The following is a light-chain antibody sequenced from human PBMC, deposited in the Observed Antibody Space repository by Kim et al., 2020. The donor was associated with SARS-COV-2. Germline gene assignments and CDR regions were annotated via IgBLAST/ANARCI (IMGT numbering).Light chain of an antibody. CDR2: RNN. CDR3: AAWDDSLSGWV. J-gene: IGLJ3*02. CDR1: SSNIGSNY. V-gene: IGLV1-47*01. Sequence: ELTQPPSASGTPGQRVTISCSGSSSNIGSNYVYWYQQLPGTAPKLLIYRNNQRPSGVPDRFSGSKSGSSASLAISGLRSGDEADYYCAAWDDSLSGWVFGGGTRLTVL.